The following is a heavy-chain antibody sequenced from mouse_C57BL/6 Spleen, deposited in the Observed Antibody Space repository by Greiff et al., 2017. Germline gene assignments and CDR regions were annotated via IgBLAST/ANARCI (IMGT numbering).Heavy chain of an antibody. V-gene: IGHV1-22*01. D-gene: IGHD2-5*01. J-gene: IGHJ2*01. CDR2: INPNNGGT. Sequence: EVKLQQSGPELVKPGASVKMSCKASGYTFTDYNMHWVKQSHGKSLEWIGYINPNNGGTSYNQKFKGKATLTVNKSSSTAYMELRSLTSEDSAVYYCTKRAYCSNYCDYWGQGTTLTVSS. CDR3: TKRAYCSNYCDY. CDR1: GYTFTDYN.